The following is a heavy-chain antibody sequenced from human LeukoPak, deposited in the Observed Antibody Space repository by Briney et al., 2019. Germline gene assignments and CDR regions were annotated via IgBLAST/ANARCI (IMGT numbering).Heavy chain of an antibody. J-gene: IGHJ6*02. CDR2: INPHSGAT. CDR1: AYLFTSYY. V-gene: IGHV1-2*02. Sequence: ASVTVSCKASAYLFTSYYIHWVRQAPGQGLEWMGWINPHSGATEFAQTFRGRVTLTRDTSVATAYMELNGLRSDDTAVYYCARDPRFPSGMDVWGQGTTVTVS. CDR3: ARDPRFPSGMDV. D-gene: IGHD3-10*01.